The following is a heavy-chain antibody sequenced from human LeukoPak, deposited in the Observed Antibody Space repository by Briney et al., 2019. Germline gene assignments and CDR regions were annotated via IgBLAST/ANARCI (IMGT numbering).Heavy chain of an antibody. V-gene: IGHV1-2*02. J-gene: IGHJ4*02. Sequence: ASVKVSCKASGYTFIDYYMHWVRQAPGQGLEWMGWINPNSGGTNYAQKFQGRVTMTRDTSISTAYMELSRLRSDDTAVYYCASVGENYGSGGDYFDYWGQGTLVTVSS. CDR3: ASVGENYGSGGDYFDY. D-gene: IGHD3-10*01. CDR2: INPNSGGT. CDR1: GYTFIDYY.